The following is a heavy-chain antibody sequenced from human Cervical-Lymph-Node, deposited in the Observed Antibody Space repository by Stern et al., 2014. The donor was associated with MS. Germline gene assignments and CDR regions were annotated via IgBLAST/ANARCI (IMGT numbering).Heavy chain of an antibody. D-gene: IGHD3-22*01. Sequence: QVQLGQSGAEVKKPGSSVKVSCKASGGTFSSHAISWVRQDPGQGLEWMGGIIPIFGTPNYAQKLQGRVTITADKSTSTAYMELSSLRSEDTAVYYCARAFYDSSGLYVDHWGQGTLVTVSS. CDR1: GGTFSSHA. V-gene: IGHV1-69*06. CDR3: ARAFYDSSGLYVDH. J-gene: IGHJ4*02. CDR2: IIPIFGTP.